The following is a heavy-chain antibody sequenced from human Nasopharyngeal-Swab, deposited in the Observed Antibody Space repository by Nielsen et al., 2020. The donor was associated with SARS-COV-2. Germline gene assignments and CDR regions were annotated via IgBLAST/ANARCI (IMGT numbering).Heavy chain of an antibody. D-gene: IGHD2-2*01. J-gene: IGHJ4*02. CDR2: IRSEANGGTA. CDR3: TGYSTIFY. Sequence: GESLKISCTTSGFTFGDYAMSWVRQAPGKGLEWVGFIRSEANGGTAEYAVSVEGRYSISRGDSKSIAYLQMNSLKTEDTAVYYCTGYSTIFYWGQGTLVTVSS. V-gene: IGHV3-49*04. CDR1: GFTFGDYA.